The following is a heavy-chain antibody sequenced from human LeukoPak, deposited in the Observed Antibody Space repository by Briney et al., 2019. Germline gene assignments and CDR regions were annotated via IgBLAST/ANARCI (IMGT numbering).Heavy chain of an antibody. CDR2: FDPEDGET. CDR3: ARVARWLQFNWFDP. CDR1: GYTLTELS. J-gene: IGHJ5*02. Sequence: ASVKVSCKVSGYTLTELSMHWVRQAPGKGLECMGGFDPEDGETIYAQKFQGRVTITADESTSTAYMELSSLRSEDTAVYYCARVARWLQFNWFDPWGQGTLVTVSS. D-gene: IGHD5-24*01. V-gene: IGHV1-24*01.